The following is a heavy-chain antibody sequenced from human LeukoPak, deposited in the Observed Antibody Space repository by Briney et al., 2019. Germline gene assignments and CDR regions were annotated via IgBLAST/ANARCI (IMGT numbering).Heavy chain of an antibody. Sequence: SVKVSCKASGGTFSSYAISWVRQAPGQGLEWMGGIIPIFGTANYAQKFQGRVTITADESTSTAYMEPSSLRSEDTAVYYCALLPVDYGDYSPIIDYWGQGTLVTVSS. CDR1: GGTFSSYA. CDR3: ALLPVDYGDYSPIIDY. CDR2: IIPIFGTA. D-gene: IGHD4-17*01. J-gene: IGHJ4*02. V-gene: IGHV1-69*13.